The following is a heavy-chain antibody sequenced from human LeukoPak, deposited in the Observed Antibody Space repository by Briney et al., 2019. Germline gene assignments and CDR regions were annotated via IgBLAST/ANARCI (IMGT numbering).Heavy chain of an antibody. CDR1: GFTFSSYA. V-gene: IGHV3-23*01. CDR3: AKDTDSSGWTDYYFDY. CDR2: ISGSGGST. D-gene: IGHD6-19*01. Sequence: GGSLRLSRAASGFTFSSYAMSWVRQAPGKGLEWVSAISGSGGSTYYADSVKGRFTISRDNSKNTLYLQMNSLRAEDTAVYYCAKDTDSSGWTDYYFDYWGQGTLVTVSS. J-gene: IGHJ4*02.